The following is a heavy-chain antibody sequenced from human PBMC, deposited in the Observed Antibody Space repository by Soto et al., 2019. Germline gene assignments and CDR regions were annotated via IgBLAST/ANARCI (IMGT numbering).Heavy chain of an antibody. Sequence: QPGGSLRLSCAASGFTFSSYGMHWVRQAPGKGLEWVAVISYDGSNKYYADSVKGRFTISRDNSKNTLYLQMNSLRAEDTAVYYCAKSPIDYYDSSGYYDYYYGMDVWGQGTTVTVSS. J-gene: IGHJ6*02. CDR2: ISYDGSNK. CDR1: GFTFSSYG. V-gene: IGHV3-30*18. CDR3: AKSPIDYYDSSGYYDYYYGMDV. D-gene: IGHD3-22*01.